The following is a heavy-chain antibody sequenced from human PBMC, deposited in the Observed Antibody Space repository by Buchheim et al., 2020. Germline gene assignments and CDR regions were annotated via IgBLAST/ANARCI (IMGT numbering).Heavy chain of an antibody. D-gene: IGHD3-9*01. CDR3: ARPILRYFDWLPMDV. CDR2: INHSGDT. J-gene: IGHJ6*04. V-gene: IGHV4-34*01. CDR1: GGSLSGYY. Sequence: QVHLQQWGAGLLKPSETLSLTCDVDGGSLSGYYWSWIRQAPGKGLEWIGEINHSGDTNYNPSLKSRVTISVDTSKNQFSLKLSSVTAADTAVYYCARPILRYFDWLPMDVWGKGTT.